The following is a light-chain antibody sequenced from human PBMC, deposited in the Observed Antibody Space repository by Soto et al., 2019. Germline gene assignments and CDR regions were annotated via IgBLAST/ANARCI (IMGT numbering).Light chain of an antibody. CDR3: CSYAGSYTHV. CDR1: SSDIGGYNY. CDR2: DVI. V-gene: IGLV2-11*01. J-gene: IGLJ1*01. Sequence: QSALTQPRSVFGSPGQSVTISCTGTSSDIGGYNYVSWYQQHPGKAPKLMIYDVIKRPSGVPDRFSGSKSGNTASLTIYGLQAEDEADYYCCSYAGSYTHVFGTGTKLTVL.